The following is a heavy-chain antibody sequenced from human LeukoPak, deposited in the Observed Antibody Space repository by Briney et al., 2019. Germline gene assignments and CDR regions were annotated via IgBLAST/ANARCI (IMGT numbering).Heavy chain of an antibody. Sequence: GGSLRLSXAASGFTFSSYGMHWVRQAPGKGLEWVAFIRYDGSNKYYADSVKGRFTISRDNSKNTLYLQMNSLRVEDTAVYYCARGGISSSWSEGAFDIWGQGTMVTVSS. CDR1: GFTFSSYG. CDR3: ARGGISSSWSEGAFDI. CDR2: IRYDGSNK. J-gene: IGHJ3*02. V-gene: IGHV3-30*02. D-gene: IGHD6-13*01.